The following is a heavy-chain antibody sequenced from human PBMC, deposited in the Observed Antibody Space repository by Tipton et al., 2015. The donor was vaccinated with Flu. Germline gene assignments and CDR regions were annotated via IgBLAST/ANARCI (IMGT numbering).Heavy chain of an antibody. CDR1: GFTFSRSA. J-gene: IGHJ4*02. CDR3: ARGGYDPSFDF. D-gene: IGHD5-12*01. V-gene: IGHV3-30*04. Sequence: SLRLSCAASGFTFSRSAMHWVRQTPGKGLEWLAITSYDGSDQFYAESVKGRFTISRDNSKSTLYLQMNSLRPEDTAVYYCARGGYDPSFDFWGQGTLVTVSS. CDR2: TSYDGSDQ.